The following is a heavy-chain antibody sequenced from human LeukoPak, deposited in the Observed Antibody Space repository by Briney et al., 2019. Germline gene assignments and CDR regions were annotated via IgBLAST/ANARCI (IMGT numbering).Heavy chain of an antibody. Sequence: PSETMSLTCTVSGGSISSSSYYWGWIRQPPGKGMEWNGSFYYSGSTYYNPSLKSRVTISVDTSKNQFSLKLSSVTAADTAVYYCARSSGYSSSGGLNWFDTWGQGTLVTVSS. CDR1: GGSISSSSYY. D-gene: IGHD6-13*01. CDR2: FYYSGST. V-gene: IGHV4-39*01. CDR3: ARSSGYSSSGGLNWFDT. J-gene: IGHJ5*02.